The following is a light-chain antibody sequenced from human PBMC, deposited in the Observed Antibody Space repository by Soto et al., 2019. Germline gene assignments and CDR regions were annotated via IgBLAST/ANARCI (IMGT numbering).Light chain of an antibody. CDR2: KAS. Sequence: DIQMTQSPSTLSASVGDRVTITCRASQSVTSWLAWYQQKPGKAPNLLIYKASNLEYGVSSRFSGSGYGTEFTLTISSLQPDDFATYYCQQYRSYSRTFGQGTKVEIK. CDR1: QSVTSW. V-gene: IGKV1-5*03. CDR3: QQYRSYSRT. J-gene: IGKJ1*01.